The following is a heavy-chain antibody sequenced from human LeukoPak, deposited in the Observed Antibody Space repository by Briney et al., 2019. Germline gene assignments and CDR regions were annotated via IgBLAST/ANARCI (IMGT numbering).Heavy chain of an antibody. V-gene: IGHV4-4*07. D-gene: IGHD6-13*01. J-gene: IGHJ5*02. CDR3: ARDKAAAGYNGFDP. CDR2: TYTSGST. Sequence: SETLSLTCTVSGGSISSYNWSWIPHPAGKGLERIGRTYTSGSTNYNPSLESRVTMSVDTSKNQFSLQLSAVTAADTAVYYCARDKAAAGYNGFDPCGQGTLFTASS. CDR1: GGSISSYN.